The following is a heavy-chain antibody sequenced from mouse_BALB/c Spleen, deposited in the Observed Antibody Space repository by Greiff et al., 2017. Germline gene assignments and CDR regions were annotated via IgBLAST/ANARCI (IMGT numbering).Heavy chain of an antibody. CDR1: GYSFTDYI. CDR2: INPYYGST. V-gene: IGHV1-39*01. J-gene: IGHJ1*01. CDR3: ARYYYGSSYWYFDV. Sequence: EVQLQQTGPELVKPGASVKISCKASGYSFTDYIMLWVKQSHGKSLEWIGNINPYYGSTSYNLKFKGKATLTVDKSSSTAYMQLNSLTSEDSAVYYCARYYYGSSYWYFDVWGAGTTVTVSS. D-gene: IGHD1-1*01.